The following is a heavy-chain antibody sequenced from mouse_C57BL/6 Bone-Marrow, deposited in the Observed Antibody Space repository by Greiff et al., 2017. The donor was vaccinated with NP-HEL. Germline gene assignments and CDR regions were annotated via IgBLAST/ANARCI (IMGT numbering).Heavy chain of an antibody. D-gene: IGHD1-1*01. CDR2: IDPANGNT. V-gene: IGHV14-3*01. J-gene: IGHJ3*01. CDR3: ASPLYYYGSRFAY. CDR1: GFNIKNTY. Sequence: EVQLKESVAELVRPGASVKLSCTASGFNIKNTYMHWVKQRPEQGLEWIGRIDPANGNTKYAPKFQGKATITADTSSNTAYLQLSSLTSEDTAIYYCASPLYYYGSRFAYWGQGTLVTVSA.